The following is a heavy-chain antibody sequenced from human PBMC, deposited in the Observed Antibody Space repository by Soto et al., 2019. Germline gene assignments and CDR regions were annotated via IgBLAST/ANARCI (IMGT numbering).Heavy chain of an antibody. V-gene: IGHV4-39*07. CDR1: GGSISSSSYY. CDR2: IYYSGST. D-gene: IGHD3-10*01. Sequence: SETLSLTCTVSGGSISSSSYYWGWIRQPPGKGLEWIGSIYYSGSTYYNPSLKSRVTISVDTSKNQFSLKLSSVTAADTAVYYCARTLWFGERRFDPWGQGTLVTVSS. CDR3: ARTLWFGERRFDP. J-gene: IGHJ5*02.